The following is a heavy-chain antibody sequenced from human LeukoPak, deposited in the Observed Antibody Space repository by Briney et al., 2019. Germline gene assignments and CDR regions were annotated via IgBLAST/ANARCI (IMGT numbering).Heavy chain of an antibody. V-gene: IGHV3-21*01. J-gene: IGHJ4*02. CDR2: ISSSSSYI. Sequence: TGGSLRLSCAASGFTFSTYSMNWVRQAPGKGLEWVSSISSSSSYIYYADSVKGRFTISRDNAKNSLYLQMNSLRAEDTAVYYCARFALKTPPTDWGQGTLVTVSS. CDR3: ARFALKTPPTD. CDR1: GFTFSTYS.